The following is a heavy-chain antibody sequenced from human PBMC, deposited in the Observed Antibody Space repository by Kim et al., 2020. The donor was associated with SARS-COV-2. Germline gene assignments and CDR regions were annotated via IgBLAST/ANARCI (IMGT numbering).Heavy chain of an antibody. CDR3: ARGPQIDYDILTGYPEYGFRFDP. CDR2: MNPNSGNT. Sequence: ASVKVSCKASGYTFTSYDINWVRQATGQGLEWMGWMNPNSGNTGYAQKFQGRVTMTRNTSISTAYMELSSLRSEDTAVYYCARGPQIDYDILTGYPEYGFRFDPWGQGTLVTVSS. V-gene: IGHV1-8*01. CDR1: GYTFTSYD. D-gene: IGHD3-9*01. J-gene: IGHJ5*02.